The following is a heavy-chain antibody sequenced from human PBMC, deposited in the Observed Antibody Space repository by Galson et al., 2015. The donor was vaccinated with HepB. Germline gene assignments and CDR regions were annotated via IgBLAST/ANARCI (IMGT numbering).Heavy chain of an antibody. CDR1: GFTFDDYA. CDR2: ISWNSGSI. D-gene: IGHD2-15*01. V-gene: IGHV3-9*01. J-gene: IGHJ5*02. Sequence: SLRLSCAASGFTFDDYAMHWVRQAPGKGLEWVSGISWNSGSIGYADSVKGLFTISRDNAKNSLYLQMNSLRAEDTALYYCAKDQEGWYNWFDPWGQGTLVTVSS. CDR3: AKDQEGWYNWFDP.